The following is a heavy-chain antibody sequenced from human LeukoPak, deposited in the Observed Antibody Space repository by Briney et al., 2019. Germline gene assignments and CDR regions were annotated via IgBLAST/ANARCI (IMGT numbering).Heavy chain of an antibody. Sequence: PGGSLRLSCAASGFTFSSYSMNWVRQAPGKGLEWVAVISYDGSNKYYADSVKGRFTISRDNSKNTLYLQMNSLRAEDTAVYYCAKDSGARSSWYNYWGQGTLVTVSS. D-gene: IGHD6-13*01. CDR1: GFTFSSYS. V-gene: IGHV3-30*18. CDR2: ISYDGSNK. CDR3: AKDSGARSSWYNY. J-gene: IGHJ4*02.